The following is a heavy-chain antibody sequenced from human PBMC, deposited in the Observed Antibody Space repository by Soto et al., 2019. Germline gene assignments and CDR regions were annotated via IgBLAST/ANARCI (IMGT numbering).Heavy chain of an antibody. V-gene: IGHV4-34*01. CDR1: GGSFSSYY. CDR2: INHSGST. Sequence: QVQLQQWGAGLLKPSETLSLTCAVYGGSFSSYYWSWIRQPPGKGLEWIGVINHSGSTNYDPSLKSRVTISIDTSKHQVSLTLSSVTAADTAVYYCARGEPRFMEWLLLSEYFDPWGPGTLVTVSS. CDR3: ARGEPRFMEWLLLSEYFDP. D-gene: IGHD3-3*01. J-gene: IGHJ5*02.